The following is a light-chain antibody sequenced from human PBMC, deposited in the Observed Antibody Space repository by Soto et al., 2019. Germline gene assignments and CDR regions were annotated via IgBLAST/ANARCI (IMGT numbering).Light chain of an antibody. CDR2: RNN. Sequence: QLVLTQPPSASGTPRQRVTISCSGSSSNIGSNYVYWYQQLPGTAPKLLIYRNNQRPSGVPDRFSGSKSGTSASLAISGLRAEDEADYYCAAWDDSLSGLVFGGGTKLTVL. J-gene: IGLJ2*01. CDR1: SSNIGSNY. V-gene: IGLV1-47*01. CDR3: AAWDDSLSGLV.